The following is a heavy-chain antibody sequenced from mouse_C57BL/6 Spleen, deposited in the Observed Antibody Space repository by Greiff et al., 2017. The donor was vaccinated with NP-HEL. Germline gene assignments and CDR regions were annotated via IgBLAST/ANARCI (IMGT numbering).Heavy chain of an antibody. J-gene: IGHJ3*01. CDR3: ARWDYYGSWFAY. CDR1: GYTFTSYW. D-gene: IGHD1-1*01. V-gene: IGHV1-64*01. Sequence: QVQLQQPGAELVKPGASVKLSCKASGYTFTSYWMHWVKQRPGQGLEWIGMIHPNSGSTNYNEKFKSKATLTVDKSSSTAYMQLSSLTSEDSAVYYCARWDYYGSWFAYWGQGTLVTVSA. CDR2: IHPNSGST.